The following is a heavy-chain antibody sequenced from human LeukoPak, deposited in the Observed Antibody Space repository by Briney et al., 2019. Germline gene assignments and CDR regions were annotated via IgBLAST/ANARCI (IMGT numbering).Heavy chain of an antibody. Sequence: GGSLRLSCAASGFTLSSYSMNWVRQAPGKGLEWVSSISSSSSYIYYADSVKGRFTISRDNAKNSPYLQMNSLRAEDTAVYYCAREDTAMVIPFDYWGQGTLVTVSS. D-gene: IGHD5-18*01. V-gene: IGHV3-21*01. CDR1: GFTLSSYS. CDR3: AREDTAMVIPFDY. CDR2: ISSSSSYI. J-gene: IGHJ4*02.